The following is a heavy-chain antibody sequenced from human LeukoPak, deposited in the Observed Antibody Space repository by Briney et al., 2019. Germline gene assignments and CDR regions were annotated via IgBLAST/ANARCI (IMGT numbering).Heavy chain of an antibody. V-gene: IGHV3-30-3*01. J-gene: IGHJ5*02. D-gene: IGHD3-3*01. CDR3: ARGSSYDFWSGYYTGGWLDP. CDR1: GFTFSSYA. CDR2: ISYDGSNK. Sequence: GGSLRLSCAASGFTFSSYAMHWVRQDPGKGLEWVALISYDGSNKYYTDSVKGRFTISRDNSKNTLYLQMNSLRAEDTAVYYCARGSSYDFWSGYYTGGWLDPWGQGTLVTVSS.